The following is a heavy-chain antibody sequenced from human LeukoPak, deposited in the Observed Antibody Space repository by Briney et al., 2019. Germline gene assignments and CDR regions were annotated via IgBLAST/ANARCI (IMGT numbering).Heavy chain of an antibody. CDR3: ARTPWLVLAFDI. Sequence: GASAKVSCKASGYTFTGYYMHWVRQAPGQGLEWMGRINPNSGGTNYAQKFQGRVTMTRDTSISTAYMELSRLRSDDTAVYYCARTPWLVLAFDIWGQGTMVTVSS. CDR1: GYTFTGYY. V-gene: IGHV1-2*06. J-gene: IGHJ3*02. CDR2: INPNSGGT. D-gene: IGHD6-19*01.